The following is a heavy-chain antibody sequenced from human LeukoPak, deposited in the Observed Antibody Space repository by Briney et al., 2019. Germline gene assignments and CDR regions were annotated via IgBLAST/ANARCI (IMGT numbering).Heavy chain of an antibody. V-gene: IGHV4-39*01. D-gene: IGHD4-17*01. CDR3: ARHNPQTTVTSLDY. CDR1: GGSISSSSYY. J-gene: IGHJ4*02. CDR2: IYYSGST. Sequence: SETLSLTCTVSGGSISSSSYYWGWNRQRTGKGLEWIGSIYYSGSTYYNPSLKSRVTISVDTSKNQFSLKLSSVTAADTAVYYCARHNPQTTVTSLDYWGQGTLVTVSS.